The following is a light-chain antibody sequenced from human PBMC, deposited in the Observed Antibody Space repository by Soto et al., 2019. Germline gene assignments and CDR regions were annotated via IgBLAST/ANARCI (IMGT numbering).Light chain of an antibody. J-gene: IGKJ4*01. CDR3: QQYNHWPPLT. V-gene: IGKV3-20*01. CDR2: EAS. Sequence: EIVLTQSPGTLSLSPGERATLSCRASQSVSVSYLAWYQQKLGQAPRLLIYEASSRATGIPDRFSGSGSGTDFTLTISRLEPEDFAIYSCQQYNHWPPLTFGGGTKVEIK. CDR1: QSVSVSY.